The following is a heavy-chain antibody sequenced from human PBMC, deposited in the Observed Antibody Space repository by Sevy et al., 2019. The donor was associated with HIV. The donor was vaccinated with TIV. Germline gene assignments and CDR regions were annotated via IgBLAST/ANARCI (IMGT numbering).Heavy chain of an antibody. CDR3: ARDITIFGVVTQARTLRYYYYGMDV. J-gene: IGHJ6*02. CDR2: ISYDGSNK. V-gene: IGHV3-30*04. D-gene: IGHD3-3*01. CDR1: GFTFSSYA. Sequence: GSLRLSCAASGFTFSSYAMHWVRQAPGKGLEWVAVISYDGSNKYYADSVKGRFTISRDNSKNTLYLQMNSLRAEDTAVYYCARDITIFGVVTQARTLRYYYYGMDVWGQGTTVTVSS.